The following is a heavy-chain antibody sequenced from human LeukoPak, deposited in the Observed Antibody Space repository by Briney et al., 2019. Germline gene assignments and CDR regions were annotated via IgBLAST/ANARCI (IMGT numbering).Heavy chain of an antibody. J-gene: IGHJ4*02. D-gene: IGHD3-22*01. V-gene: IGHV3-53*01. CDR2: IYSGGST. CDR1: GFTVSSNY. Sequence: GGSLRLSCAASGFTVSSNYMSWVRQAPGKGLEWVSVIYSGGSTYYADSVKGRFTISRDNSKNTLYLQMNSLRAEDTAVYYCARNLYYYDSSGYYYYWGQGTLVTVSS. CDR3: ARNLYYYDSSGYYYY.